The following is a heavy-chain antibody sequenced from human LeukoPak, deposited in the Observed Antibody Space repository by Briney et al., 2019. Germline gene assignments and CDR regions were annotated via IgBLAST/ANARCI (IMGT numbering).Heavy chain of an antibody. D-gene: IGHD3-22*01. CDR1: GFTFSSNS. CDR2: ISSTGGTI. J-gene: IGHJ6*02. Sequence: GGSLRLSCAASGFTFSSNSMNWVRQAPGKGLEWVSYISSTGGTIYYADSMKGRFTISRDNAKNSLYLQMNSLRVEDTAVYYCARTLVVVMYYGMDVWGQGTTVTVSS. CDR3: ARTLVVVMYYGMDV. V-gene: IGHV3-48*04.